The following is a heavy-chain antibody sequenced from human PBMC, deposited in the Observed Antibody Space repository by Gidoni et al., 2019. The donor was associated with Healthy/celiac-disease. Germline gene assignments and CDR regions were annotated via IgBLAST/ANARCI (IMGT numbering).Heavy chain of an antibody. CDR2: ISSSSSNI. J-gene: IGHJ4*02. CDR1: GFTFSSSS. V-gene: IGHV3-21*01. CDR3: ARERAPYYYDSSGYYPY. D-gene: IGHD3-22*01. Sequence: EVQLVESGGGLVKPGGSLRLSCAAYGFTFSSSSMNWVRQAAGTGLEWFSSISSSSSNIYYAASVKGRFTISRDNSKNSLYLQMNSLRAEDTAVYYCARERAPYYYDSSGYYPYWGQGTLVTVSS.